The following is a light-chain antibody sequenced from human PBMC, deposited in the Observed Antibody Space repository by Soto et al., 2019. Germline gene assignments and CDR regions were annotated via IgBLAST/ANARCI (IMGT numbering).Light chain of an antibody. CDR2: DVS. Sequence: QSVLTQPASVSGSPGQSITISCTGTSSDVGGYNYVSCYQQHPGKVPKLMIFDVSNRPSGVSNRFSGSKYGNTASLPISGLQAEDEDDYYYSTSKSSSTSPVVFGGGTKLTVL. CDR1: SSDVGGYNY. CDR3: STSKSSSTSPVV. V-gene: IGLV2-14*01. J-gene: IGLJ2*01.